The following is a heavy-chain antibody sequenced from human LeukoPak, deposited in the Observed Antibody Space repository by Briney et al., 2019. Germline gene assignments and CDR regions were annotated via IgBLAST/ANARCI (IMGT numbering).Heavy chain of an antibody. CDR3: AEGDPDAFDI. V-gene: IGHV4-34*01. J-gene: IGHJ3*02. CDR1: GGSFSGYY. D-gene: IGHD3-16*01. Sequence: SETLSLTCAVYGGSFSGYYWSWIRQPPGKGLEWIGEINHSGSTNYNPSLKSRVTISVDTSKYQFSLKLSSVTAADTAVYYCAEGDPDAFDIWGQGTMVTVSS. CDR2: INHSGST.